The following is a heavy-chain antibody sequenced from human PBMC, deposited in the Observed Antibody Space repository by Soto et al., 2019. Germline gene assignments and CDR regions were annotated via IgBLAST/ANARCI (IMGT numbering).Heavy chain of an antibody. CDR3: ARYSGKYQGPINY. D-gene: IGHD1-26*01. J-gene: IGHJ4*02. Sequence: QVQLVESGGGVVQPGRSLRLSCAASGFTFSPYGIHWVRQAPGKGLEWLAVISYDGSNKHYADSVKGRFTVSRDNSKNTLYLQMNSLRAEDTAVYFCARYSGKYQGPINYWGQGPLVTVSS. CDR2: ISYDGSNK. V-gene: IGHV3-30*03. CDR1: GFTFSPYG.